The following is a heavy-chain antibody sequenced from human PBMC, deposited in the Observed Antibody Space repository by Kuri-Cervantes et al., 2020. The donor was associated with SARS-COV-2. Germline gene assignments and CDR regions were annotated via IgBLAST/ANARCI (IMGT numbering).Heavy chain of an antibody. CDR1: GYTFTSYY. CDR2: INPNSGGT. J-gene: IGHJ4*02. CDR3: ARVGIYDYSNDRPFDY. Sequence: ASVKVSCKASGYTFTSYYMHWVRQAPVQGLEWMGWINPNSGGTNYAQKFHGRVTMTRDTSISTAYMKLSRLRSDDTAVYYCARVGIYDYSNDRPFDYWGQGTLVTVSS. D-gene: IGHD4-11*01. V-gene: IGHV1-2*02.